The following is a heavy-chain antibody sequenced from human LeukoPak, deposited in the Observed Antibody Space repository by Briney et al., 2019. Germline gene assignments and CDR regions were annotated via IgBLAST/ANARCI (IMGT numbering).Heavy chain of an antibody. Sequence: ASVKVSCKASGGIFSSYAISWVRQAPGQGLEWMGGIIPLFATSNYAQKFQGRGTITADESTSTAYMELSSLRSEDTAVYYCARAPEGILTGDDTFTNWFDPWGQGTLVTVSS. CDR1: GGIFSSYA. CDR2: IIPLFATS. D-gene: IGHD3-9*01. CDR3: ARAPEGILTGDDTFTNWFDP. V-gene: IGHV1-69*13. J-gene: IGHJ5*02.